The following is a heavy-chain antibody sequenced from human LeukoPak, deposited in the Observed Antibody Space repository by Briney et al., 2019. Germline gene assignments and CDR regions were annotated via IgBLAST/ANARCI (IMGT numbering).Heavy chain of an antibody. V-gene: IGHV4-39*01. CDR2: ISYSGST. CDR1: GGSIGSTNYS. D-gene: IGHD5-18*01. CDR3: AKSRGFSYIEN. J-gene: IGHJ4*02. Sequence: SETLSLTCTVSGGSIGSTNYSWGWIRQPPGKGLEWIGTISYSGSTYYNPSLKSRVTISVDSSTNQFSLNLSSVTAADTAVYYCAKSRGFSYIENWGQGTLVTVSS.